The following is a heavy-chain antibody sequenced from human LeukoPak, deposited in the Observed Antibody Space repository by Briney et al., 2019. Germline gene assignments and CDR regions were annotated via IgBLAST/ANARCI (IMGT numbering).Heavy chain of an antibody. Sequence: GGSLRLSCAASGFTFSSYAMSWVRQAPGKGLEWVSAISGSGGSTYYADSVKSRFTISRDNSKNTLYLQMNSLRAEDTAVYYCAKASNYRGIQLWEFDYWGRGTLVTVSS. V-gene: IGHV3-23*01. CDR1: GFTFSSYA. D-gene: IGHD5-18*01. CDR2: ISGSGGST. CDR3: AKASNYRGIQLWEFDY. J-gene: IGHJ4*02.